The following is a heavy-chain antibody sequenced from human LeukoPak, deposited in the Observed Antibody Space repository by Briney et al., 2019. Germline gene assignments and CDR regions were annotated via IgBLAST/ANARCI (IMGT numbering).Heavy chain of an antibody. CDR3: GRFGYVAGIDL. CDR2: IDPAGTDT. CDR1: GFSFDTYW. V-gene: IGHV3-7*01. D-gene: IGHD6-19*01. Sequence: GGSLRLSCAASGFSFDTYWMTWVRQAPGRGLEWVANIDPAGTDTYYVDPVKGRFIISRDNAKNLVYLQMNTLRAEDTAVYSCGRFGYVAGIDLWGQGTLVTVSS. J-gene: IGHJ4*02.